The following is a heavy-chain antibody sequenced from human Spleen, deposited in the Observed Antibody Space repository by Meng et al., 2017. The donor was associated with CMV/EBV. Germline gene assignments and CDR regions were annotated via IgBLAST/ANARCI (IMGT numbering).Heavy chain of an antibody. CDR1: GFTFGDYA. D-gene: IGHD5-18*01. CDR2: IRSKAYGGTT. Sequence: GESLKISCTASGFTFGDYAMSWVRQAPGKGLEWVGFIRSKAYGGTTEYAASVKGRFTISRDDSKSIAYLQMNSLKNEDTAVYYCTRDGLGTAMVKYYYYGMDVWGQGTTVTVSS. V-gene: IGHV3-49*04. CDR3: TRDGLGTAMVKYYYYGMDV. J-gene: IGHJ6*02.